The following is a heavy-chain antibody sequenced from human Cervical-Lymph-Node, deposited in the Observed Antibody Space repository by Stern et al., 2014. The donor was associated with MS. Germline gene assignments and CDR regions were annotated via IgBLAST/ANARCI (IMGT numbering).Heavy chain of an antibody. V-gene: IGHV4-30-2*01. CDR1: GGSISSGGYS. D-gene: IGHD4-17*01. CDR2: IYHSGST. Sequence: VQLEESGSGLVKPSQTLSLTCAVSGGSISSGGYSWSWIRQPPGKGLEWIGYIYHSGSTYYNPSLNSRVTLSVDRAQNQFCLNLSSVTAADTAVYYCARSSTVTPNAFDIWGQGTMVTVSS. CDR3: ARSSTVTPNAFDI. J-gene: IGHJ3*02.